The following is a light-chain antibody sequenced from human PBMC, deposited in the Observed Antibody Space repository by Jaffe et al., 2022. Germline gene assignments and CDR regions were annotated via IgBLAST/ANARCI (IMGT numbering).Light chain of an antibody. CDR1: QSVFYSSNNKNY. Sequence: VMTQSPDSLTVSLGERATINCKSSQSVFYSSNNKNYLAWYQQKPGQPPKLLIYWASTRESGVPDRFSGSGSGTDFTLTISSLQAEDVAVYYCHQYYNIPYTFGQGTKLEIK. CDR2: WAS. V-gene: IGKV4-1*01. J-gene: IGKJ2*01. CDR3: HQYYNIPYT.